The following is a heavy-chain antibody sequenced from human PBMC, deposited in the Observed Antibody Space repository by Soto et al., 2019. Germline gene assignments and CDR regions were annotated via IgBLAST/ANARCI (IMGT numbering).Heavy chain of an antibody. CDR1: GFTFSSYA. J-gene: IGHJ4*02. CDR2: ISGSGGST. Sequence: GGSLRLSCAASGFTFSSYAMSWVLQAPGKGLEWVSAISGSGGSTYYADSVKGRFTISRDNSKNTLYLQMNSLRAEDTAVYYCAKDLTANDCTNGVCYTGWWWGQGTLVTVSS. CDR3: AKDLTANDCTNGVCYTGWW. V-gene: IGHV3-23*01. D-gene: IGHD2-8*01.